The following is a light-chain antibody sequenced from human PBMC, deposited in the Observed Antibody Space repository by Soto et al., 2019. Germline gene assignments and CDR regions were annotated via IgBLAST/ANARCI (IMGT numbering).Light chain of an antibody. CDR2: DAS. Sequence: EIVLTQSPATLSLSPGERATLSCMASQSVSSYLAWYQQKPGQAPRLLIYDASNRATGIPARFSGSGSGTDFTLTITSLEPEDFAVYYCQQRSNWGLTFGGGTKVDIK. V-gene: IGKV3-11*01. CDR1: QSVSSY. CDR3: QQRSNWGLT. J-gene: IGKJ4*01.